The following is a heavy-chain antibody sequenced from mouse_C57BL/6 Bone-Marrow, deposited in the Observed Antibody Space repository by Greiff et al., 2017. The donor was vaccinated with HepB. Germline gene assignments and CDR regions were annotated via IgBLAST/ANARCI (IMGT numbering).Heavy chain of an antibody. Sequence: VQLQQSGAELVRPGASVKLSCTASGFNIKDDYMHWVKQRPEQGLEWIGWIDPENGDTEYASKFQGKATITADTSSNTAYLQLSSLTSEDTAVYYCTTVDYGFAYWGQGTLVTVSA. CDR1: GFNIKDDY. D-gene: IGHD2-4*01. J-gene: IGHJ3*01. V-gene: IGHV14-4*01. CDR3: TTVDYGFAY. CDR2: IDPENGDT.